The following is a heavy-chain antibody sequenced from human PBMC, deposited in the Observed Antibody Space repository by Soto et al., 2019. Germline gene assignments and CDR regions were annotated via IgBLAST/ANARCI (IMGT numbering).Heavy chain of an antibody. CDR2: IYWDDDR. D-gene: IGHD3-22*01. CDR1: GFSLSTSGVG. V-gene: IGHV2-5*02. Sequence: QITLKESGPTLVKPTQTLTLTCTFSGFSLSTSGVGVGWIRQPPGKALEWLALIYWDDDRRYSPSLRGRLTITKDTSQHPVVPTMTNMDPLDTATYYCAHRLFDTRGYYPTAFDYWGQGTLVTVSS. CDR3: AHRLFDTRGYYPTAFDY. J-gene: IGHJ4*02.